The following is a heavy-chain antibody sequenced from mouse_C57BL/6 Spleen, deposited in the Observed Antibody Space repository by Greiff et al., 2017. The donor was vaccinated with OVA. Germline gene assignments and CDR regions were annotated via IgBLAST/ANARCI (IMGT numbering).Heavy chain of an antibody. CDR1: GYTFTSYT. D-gene: IGHD4-1*01. CDR3: ARANWDVGAMDD. J-gene: IGHJ4*01. Sequence: QVQLKESGAELARPGASVKMSCKASGYTFTSYTMHWVKQRPGQGLEWIGYINPSSGYTKYNQKFKDKATLTADKSSSTAYMQLSSLTSEDSAVYYCARANWDVGAMDDWGQGTSVTVSS. V-gene: IGHV1-4*01. CDR2: INPSSGYT.